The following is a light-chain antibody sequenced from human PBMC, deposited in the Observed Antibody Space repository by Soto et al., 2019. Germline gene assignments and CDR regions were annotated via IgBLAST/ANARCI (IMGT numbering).Light chain of an antibody. CDR2: EVN. J-gene: IGLJ3*02. CDR1: RSDIGTYDY. Sequence: QSALTQPASLSGSPGQSITISCTGTRSDIGTYDYVAWYQQHPGKAPKLMIYEVNNRPSGVSNRFSGSKSGNTASLTISGLQAEDEAEFFCFSYTTSNTCVFGAGTKLTVL. V-gene: IGLV2-14*01. CDR3: FSYTTSNTCV.